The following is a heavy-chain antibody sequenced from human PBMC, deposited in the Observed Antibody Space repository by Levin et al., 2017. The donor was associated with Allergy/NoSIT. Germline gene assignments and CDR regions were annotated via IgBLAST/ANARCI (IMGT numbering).Heavy chain of an antibody. V-gene: IGHV4-4*02. Sequence: PSETLSLTCTVSGGSIITNYWWIWVRQPPGKGLEWIGEICHSGNTNYNPSLKSRVTISLDKSKNQFSLNLSSVTAADTAVYYCASGADAAGEALFGWGQGTLVTVSS. D-gene: IGHD3-10*01. CDR3: ASGADAAGEALFG. CDR2: ICHSGNT. CDR1: GGSIITNYW. J-gene: IGHJ4*02.